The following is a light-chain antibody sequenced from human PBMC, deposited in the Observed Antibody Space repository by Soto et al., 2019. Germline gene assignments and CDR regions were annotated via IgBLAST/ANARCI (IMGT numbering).Light chain of an antibody. CDR2: DVS. Sequence: QSALTQPASVSGSPGQSITISCTGTGSDIGSYNYVSWYQQHPGKAPKLMIYDVSNRPSGVSNRFSGSKSGNTASLTISGLQAEDEADYYCSSYTSTFTLYVFGTGTKVTVL. CDR1: GSDIGSYNY. V-gene: IGLV2-14*03. J-gene: IGLJ1*01. CDR3: SSYTSTFTLYV.